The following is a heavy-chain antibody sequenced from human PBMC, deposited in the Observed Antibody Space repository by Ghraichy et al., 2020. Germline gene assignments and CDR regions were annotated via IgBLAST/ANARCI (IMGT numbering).Heavy chain of an antibody. CDR3: AREIHYYYDSSGIPRSYWYFDL. V-gene: IGHV4-4*07. Sequence: SETLSLTCTVSGGSISSYYWSWIRQPAGKGLEWIGRIYTSGSTNYNPSLKSRVTMSVDTSKNQFSLKLSSVTAADTAVYYCAREIHYYYDSSGIPRSYWYFDLWGRGTLVTVSS. J-gene: IGHJ2*01. CDR1: GGSISSYY. CDR2: IYTSGST. D-gene: IGHD3-22*01.